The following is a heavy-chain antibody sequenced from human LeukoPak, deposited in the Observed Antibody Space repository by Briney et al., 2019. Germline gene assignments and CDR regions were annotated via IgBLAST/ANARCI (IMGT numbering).Heavy chain of an antibody. CDR2: ISSSSSYT. CDR1: GFTFSSYA. D-gene: IGHD6-6*01. CDR3: ARESPIAAREFDY. J-gene: IGHJ4*02. Sequence: GGSLRLSCAASGFTFSSYATSWVRQAPGKGLEWVSYISSSSSYTNYADSVKGRFTISRDNAKNSLYLQMNSLRAEDTAVYYCARESPIAAREFDYWGQGTLVTVSS. V-gene: IGHV3-21*05.